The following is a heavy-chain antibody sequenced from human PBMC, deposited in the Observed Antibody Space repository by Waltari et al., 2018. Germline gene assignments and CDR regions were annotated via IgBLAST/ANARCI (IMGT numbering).Heavy chain of an antibody. D-gene: IGHD3-22*01. CDR3: AKAEYYYDSSGSHAFDI. CDR1: GFTFDDYA. V-gene: IGHV3-9*01. J-gene: IGHJ3*02. Sequence: EVQLVESGGGLVQPGRSLRLSCAASGFTFDDYAMHWVRQAPGKGLEWVSGISWNSGSIGYADSVKGRFTISRDNAKNSLYLQMNSLRAEDTALYYCAKAEYYYDSSGSHAFDIWGQGTMVTVSS. CDR2: ISWNSGSI.